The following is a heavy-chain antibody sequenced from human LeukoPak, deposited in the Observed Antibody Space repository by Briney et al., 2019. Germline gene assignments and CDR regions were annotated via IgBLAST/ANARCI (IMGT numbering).Heavy chain of an antibody. CDR3: AKDPNGDYVGAFDS. D-gene: IGHD4-17*01. CDR2: IRYDGNNK. J-gene: IGHJ3*02. V-gene: IGHV3-30*02. Sequence: GGSLRLSCAASGFTFSSYGMHWVRQAPGKGLEWVAFIRYDGNNKYYADSVKGRFTISRDNSKNTLYLQMNSLRDEDTAVYYCAKDPNGDYVGAFDSWGQGTMVTVSS. CDR1: GFTFSSYG.